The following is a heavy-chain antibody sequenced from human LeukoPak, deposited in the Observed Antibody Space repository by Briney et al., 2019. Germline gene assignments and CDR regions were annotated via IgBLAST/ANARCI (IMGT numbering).Heavy chain of an antibody. Sequence: GGSLRLTCAASGFSFSTYAMTWVRQAPGKGLEWVSAFSATDGSTQYAESVKGRFTISKDSTTNTLFLQINSLRAEDTAVYYCARCQIAAAGTGAFDVWGQGTMVTVSS. J-gene: IGHJ3*01. CDR1: GFSFSTYA. V-gene: IGHV3-23*01. D-gene: IGHD6-13*01. CDR3: ARCQIAAAGTGAFDV. CDR2: FSATDGST.